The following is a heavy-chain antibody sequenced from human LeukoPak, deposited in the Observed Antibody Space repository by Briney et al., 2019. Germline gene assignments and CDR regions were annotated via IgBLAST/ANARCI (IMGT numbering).Heavy chain of an antibody. CDR2: ISGSGGST. CDR3: ARHLLWFGELSGGFDY. J-gene: IGHJ4*02. Sequence: PGGSLRLSCAASGFTFSDYYMSWIRQAPGKGLEWVSGISGSGGSTYYADSVKGRFTISRDNSKNTLYLQMNSLRAEDTAVYYCARHLLWFGELSGGFDYWGQGTLVTVSS. V-gene: IGHV3-23*01. D-gene: IGHD3-10*01. CDR1: GFTFSDYY.